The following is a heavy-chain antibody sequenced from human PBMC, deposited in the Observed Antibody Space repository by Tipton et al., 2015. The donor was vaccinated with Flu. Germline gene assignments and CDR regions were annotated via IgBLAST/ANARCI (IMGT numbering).Heavy chain of an antibody. V-gene: IGHV3-53*01. CDR2: IYSDGRA. CDR3: TRGQGANP. Sequence: LSLTCAVYGGSLSGYYWSWIRQSPGKGLEWVSVIYSDGRAYYVDSVKGRFTVSRDDSKNMLSLQMDSLRAEDTAVYYCTRGQGANPWGQGTLVTVSS. J-gene: IGHJ5*02. CDR1: GGSLSGYY.